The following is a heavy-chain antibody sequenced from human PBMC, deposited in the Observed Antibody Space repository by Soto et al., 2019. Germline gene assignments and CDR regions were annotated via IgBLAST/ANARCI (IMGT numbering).Heavy chain of an antibody. CDR1: GSTFTSNG. CDR2: ISTYNENM. J-gene: IGHJ4*02. D-gene: IGHD1-26*01. V-gene: IGHV1-18*04. Sequence: GASVKVSCKVSGSTFTSNGIGWVRQAPGQGLEWMGWISTYNENMDTAPQLQGRLTMTTDTSTTTAYMELTTLTSDDTAFYYCARGVSAGVDYWGQGTLVTVSS. CDR3: ARGVSAGVDY.